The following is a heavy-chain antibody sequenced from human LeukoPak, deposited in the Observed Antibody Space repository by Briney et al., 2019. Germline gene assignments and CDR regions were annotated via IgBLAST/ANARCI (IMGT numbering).Heavy chain of an antibody. D-gene: IGHD6-13*01. CDR1: GGSISSYY. CDR3: ARDLVAAAGTWYYGMDV. V-gene: IGHV4-4*07. J-gene: IGHJ6*02. Sequence: SETLSLTCTVSGGSISSYYWSWIRQPAGKGLEWIGRIYTSGSTNYNPSLKSLVTMSVDTSKNQFSLKLSSVTAADTAVYYCARDLVAAAGTWYYGMDVWGQGTTVTVSS. CDR2: IYTSGST.